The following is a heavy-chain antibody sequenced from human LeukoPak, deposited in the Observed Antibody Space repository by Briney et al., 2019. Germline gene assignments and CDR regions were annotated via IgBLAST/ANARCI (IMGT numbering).Heavy chain of an antibody. CDR2: INAGNGNT. D-gene: IGHD6-19*01. CDR3: ARGIAVAGIYFDY. J-gene: IGHJ4*02. Sequence: APVKVSCKASGYTFTSYAMHWVRQAPGQRLEWMGWINAGNGNTKYSQEFQGRVAITRDTSASTAYMELSSLRSEDMAVYYCARGIAVAGIYFDYWGQGTLVTVSS. V-gene: IGHV1-3*03. CDR1: GYTFTSYA.